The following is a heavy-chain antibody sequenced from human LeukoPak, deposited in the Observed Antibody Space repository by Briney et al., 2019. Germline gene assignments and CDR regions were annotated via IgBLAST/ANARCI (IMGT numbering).Heavy chain of an antibody. D-gene: IGHD1-26*01. CDR3: ARHLGAGGSGVDY. CDR1: GFNFSGSA. CDR2: IRNKANNYAT. V-gene: IGHV3-73*01. Sequence: GGSLRLSCTASGFNFSGSAMHWVRQASGKGLEWIGCIRNKANNYATAYVASVKGRFTISRDDSKNTAYLQMNSLKIEDTAVYYCARHLGAGGSGVDYWGQGTLVTVSS. J-gene: IGHJ4*02.